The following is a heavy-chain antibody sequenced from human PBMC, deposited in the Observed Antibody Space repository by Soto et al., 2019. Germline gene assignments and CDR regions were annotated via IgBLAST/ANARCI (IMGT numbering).Heavy chain of an antibody. V-gene: IGHV1-18*01. Sequence: QVQLVQSGAEVKEPGASVKVSCKPSGYTFTRNGISWVRQAPGQGLEWVGWSSTNSGNTDYAQKLQGRVTLTTDTSTNTAYLELRSLRSDDTAVYYCARDKDYMLDYWGQGTLVTVSS. D-gene: IGHD4-4*01. CDR1: GYTFTRNG. J-gene: IGHJ4*02. CDR3: ARDKDYMLDY. CDR2: SSTNSGNT.